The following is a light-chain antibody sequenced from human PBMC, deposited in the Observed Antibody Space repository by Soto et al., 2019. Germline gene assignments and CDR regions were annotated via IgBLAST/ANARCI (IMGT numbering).Light chain of an antibody. CDR1: QTVGSY. Sequence: EIVLTQSPATLSLSPGERATLSCRASQTVGSYLAWFQQTPDQAPRLLIYDTSNRATGIPARFSGSGSGTDFTLTISSLETEDFAVYYCQQRSDWPPTFGQGTKVDIK. CDR2: DTS. CDR3: QQRSDWPPT. J-gene: IGKJ1*01. V-gene: IGKV3-11*01.